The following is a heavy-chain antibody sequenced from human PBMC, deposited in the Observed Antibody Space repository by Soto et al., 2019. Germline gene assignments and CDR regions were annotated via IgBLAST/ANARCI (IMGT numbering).Heavy chain of an antibody. CDR2: INPNSGGT. CDR3: ARGPYCSSTSCYRRNYYGMDV. D-gene: IGHD2-2*01. V-gene: IGHV1-2*02. Sequence: ASVKVSCTASGYTFTGYYMHWVRQAPGQGLEWMGWINPNSGGTNYAQKFQGRVTMTRDTSISTAYMELSRLRSDDTAVYYCARGPYCSSTSCYRRNYYGMDVWGQGTTVTVSS. CDR1: GYTFTGYY. J-gene: IGHJ6*02.